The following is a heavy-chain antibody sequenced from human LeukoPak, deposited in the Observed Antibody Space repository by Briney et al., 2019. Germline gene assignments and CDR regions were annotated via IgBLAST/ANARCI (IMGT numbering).Heavy chain of an antibody. J-gene: IGHJ6*03. CDR2: ISSSSTYI. CDR3: ARAPAMILRPNYMDV. CDR1: GFTFSSYS. Sequence: GGSLRLSCAASGFTFSSYSMNWVRQAPGKELEWVSFISSSSTYIYYADSMKGRFTISRDDAKSSLYLQMNSLRAEDTAVYYCARAPAMILRPNYMDVWGKGTTVTVSS. V-gene: IGHV3-21*01. D-gene: IGHD3-3*01.